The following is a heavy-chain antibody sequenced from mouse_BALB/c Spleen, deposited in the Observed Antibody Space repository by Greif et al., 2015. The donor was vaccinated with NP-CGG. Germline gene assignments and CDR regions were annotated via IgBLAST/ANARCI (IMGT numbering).Heavy chain of an antibody. V-gene: IGHV1-69*02. J-gene: IGHJ4*01. CDR3: ARKDNRGYAMDY. D-gene: IGHD1-3*01. Sequence: LQESGAEPVKPGASVKLSCKASGYTFTSYWMHWVKQRPGQGLEWIGEIDPSDSYTNYNQKFKGKATLTVDKSSSTAYMQLSSLTSEDSAVYYCARKDNRGYAMDYWGQGSSVTVSS. CDR2: IDPSDSYT. CDR1: GYTFTSYW.